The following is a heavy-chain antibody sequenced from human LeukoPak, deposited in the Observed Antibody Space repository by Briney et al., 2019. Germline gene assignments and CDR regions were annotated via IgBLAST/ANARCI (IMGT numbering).Heavy chain of an antibody. CDR2: INHSGST. CDR1: GGSFSGYY. CDR3: ATRPDIAATGPGWFDP. J-gene: IGHJ5*02. D-gene: IGHD6-13*01. V-gene: IGHV4-34*01. Sequence: TTSETLSLTCAVYGGSFSGYYWSWIRQPPGKGLEWIGEINHSGSTNYNSSLKSRVTISVDTSKNQFSLKLSSVTAADTAVYYCATRPDIAATGPGWFDPWGQGTLVTVSS.